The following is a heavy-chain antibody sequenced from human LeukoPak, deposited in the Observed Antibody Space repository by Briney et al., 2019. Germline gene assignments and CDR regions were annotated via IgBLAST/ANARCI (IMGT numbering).Heavy chain of an antibody. CDR3: VWGVGWFDP. CDR1: GFNFSRYW. J-gene: IGHJ5*02. V-gene: IGHV3-7*01. D-gene: IGHD3-16*01. Sequence: GGSLRLSCAASGFNFSRYWMNWVRQAPGKGLEWVANISRGGSDKYYVDSVKGRFTISRDNADNSLFLQMNSLTAEDTAVYYCVWGVGWFDPWGQGTLVNVSS. CDR2: ISRGGSDK.